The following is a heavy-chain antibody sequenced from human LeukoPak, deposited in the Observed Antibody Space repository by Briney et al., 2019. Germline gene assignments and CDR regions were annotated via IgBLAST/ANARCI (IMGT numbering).Heavy chain of an antibody. CDR1: GFTFSGFA. CDR3: ATTTRG. J-gene: IGHJ4*02. Sequence: GGSLRLSCAASGFTFSGFAMSWVRQAPGKGLEWVANIKQDGSEKYYVDSVKGRFTISRDNAKNSLYLQMNSLRAEDTAVYYCATTTRGWGQGTLVTVSS. V-gene: IGHV3-7*01. CDR2: IKQDGSEK. D-gene: IGHD1-1*01.